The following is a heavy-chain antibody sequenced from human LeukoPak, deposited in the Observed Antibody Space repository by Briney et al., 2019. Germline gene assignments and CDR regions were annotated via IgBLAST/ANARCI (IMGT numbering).Heavy chain of an antibody. CDR1: GFTFNNAW. J-gene: IGHJ6*03. CDR3: AKARMIPHGYYYYYMDV. V-gene: IGHV3-15*01. D-gene: IGHD3-16*01. CDR2: IKRKSDGGTT. Sequence: GGSLRLSCAASGFTFNNAWMSWVRQAPGKGLEWVGHIKRKSDGGTTDYAAPVKGRFTISRDDSKNTLFVQMNNLEIEDTAVYYCAKARMIPHGYYYYYMDVWGKGTTVTISS.